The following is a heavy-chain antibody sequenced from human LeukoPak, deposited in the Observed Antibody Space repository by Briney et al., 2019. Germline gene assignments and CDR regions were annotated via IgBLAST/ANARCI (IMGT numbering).Heavy chain of an antibody. CDR2: ISWNSGSI. V-gene: IGHV3-9*01. CDR3: AKDMGVSAGGLVIDY. D-gene: IGHD3/OR15-3a*01. CDR1: GFTFDDYA. J-gene: IGHJ4*02. Sequence: GGSLRLSCAASGFTFDDYAMHWVRQAPGKGLEGVSGISWNSGSIGYADSVKDRFTISRDNAKNSLYLQMNSLRAEDTALYYCAKDMGVSAGGLVIDYWGQGTLVTVSS.